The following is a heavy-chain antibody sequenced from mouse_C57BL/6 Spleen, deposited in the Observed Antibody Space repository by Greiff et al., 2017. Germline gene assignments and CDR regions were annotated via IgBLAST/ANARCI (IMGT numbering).Heavy chain of an antibody. CDR1: GYTFTSYW. D-gene: IGHD2-3*01. V-gene: IGHV1-53*01. Sequence: QVQLQQPGTELVKPGASVKLSCKASGYTFTSYWMHWVKQRPGQGLEWIGNINPSNGGTNYNEKFKSKATLTVDKSSSTAYMQISSLTSEESAVYYCARWLLLSYAMDYWGQGTSVTVSA. CDR2: INPSNGGT. CDR3: ARWLLLSYAMDY. J-gene: IGHJ4*01.